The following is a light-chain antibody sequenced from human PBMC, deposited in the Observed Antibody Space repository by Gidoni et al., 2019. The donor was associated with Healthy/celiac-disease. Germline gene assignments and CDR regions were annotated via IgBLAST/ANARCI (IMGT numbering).Light chain of an antibody. CDR2: DAS. CDR1: QSVSSY. J-gene: IGKJ1*01. Sequence: EIVLTQPPATLSLSPGERATLPCRASQSVSSYLAWYQQKPGQAPRLLIYDASNRATGIPARFSGSGSGTDFTLTISSLEPEDFAVYYCQQRSNWPSWTFGQGTKVEIK. CDR3: QQRSNWPSWT. V-gene: IGKV3-11*01.